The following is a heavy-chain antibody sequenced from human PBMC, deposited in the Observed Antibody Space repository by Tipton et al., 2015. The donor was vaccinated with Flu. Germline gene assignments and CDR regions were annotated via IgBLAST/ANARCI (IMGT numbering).Heavy chain of an antibody. J-gene: IGHJ5*02. CDR3: ARSSTAGGPLRP. CDR1: GGSISSSSYY. D-gene: IGHD2/OR15-2a*01. Sequence: TLSLTCTVSGGSISSSSYYWGWIRQPPGKGLEWIGSIYHNSGSTYYNPSLKSRVTISVDTSKNQFSLKLSSVTGADTAVYCCARSSTAGGPLRPWGQGTLVTVSS. CDR2: IYHNSGST. V-gene: IGHV4-39*07.